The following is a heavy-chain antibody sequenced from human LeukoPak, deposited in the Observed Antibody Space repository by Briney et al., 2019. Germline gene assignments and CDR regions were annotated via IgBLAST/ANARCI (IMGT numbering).Heavy chain of an antibody. CDR1: GGSISSYY. CDR2: IYYSGST. J-gene: IGHJ4*02. CDR3: ARARWGSWAHFDY. V-gene: IGHV4-59*01. D-gene: IGHD6-13*01. Sequence: PSETLSLTCTVSGGSISSYYWSWIRQPPGKGLEWIGYIYYSGSTNYNPSLKSRVTISVDTSKNQFSLKLSSVTAADTAVYYCARARWGSWAHFDYWGQGTLVTVSS.